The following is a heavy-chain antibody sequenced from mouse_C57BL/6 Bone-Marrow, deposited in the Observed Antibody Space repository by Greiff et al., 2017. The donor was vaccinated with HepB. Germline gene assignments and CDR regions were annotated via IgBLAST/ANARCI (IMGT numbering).Heavy chain of an antibody. CDR3: ARRRITTVEGNYLDY. Sequence: VQLQQPGAELVRPGTSVKLSCKASGYTFTSYWMHWVKQRPGQGLEWIGVIDPSDSYTNYNQKFKGKATLTVDTSSSTAYMQLSSLTSEDSAVYYCARRRITTVEGNYLDYWGQGTTLTVSS. CDR1: GYTFTSYW. V-gene: IGHV1-59*01. CDR2: IDPSDSYT. J-gene: IGHJ2*01. D-gene: IGHD1-1*01.